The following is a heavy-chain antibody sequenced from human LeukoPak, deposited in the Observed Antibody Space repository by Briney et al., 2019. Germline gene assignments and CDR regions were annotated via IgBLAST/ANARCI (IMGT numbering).Heavy chain of an antibody. CDR2: ISSSGSTI. Sequence: GGSLRLSCAASGFTFSSYEMNWVRQAPGKGLEWVSYISSSGSTIYYADSVKGRFTISRDNAKNSLYLQMNSLRAEDTAVYYCARGPSYDYVWGSYRYSVSGKDDAFDIWGQGTMVTVSS. J-gene: IGHJ3*02. CDR3: ARGPSYDYVWGSYRYSVSGKDDAFDI. CDR1: GFTFSSYE. V-gene: IGHV3-48*03. D-gene: IGHD3-16*02.